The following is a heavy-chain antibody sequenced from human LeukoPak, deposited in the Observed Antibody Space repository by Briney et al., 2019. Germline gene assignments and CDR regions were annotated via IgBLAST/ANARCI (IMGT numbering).Heavy chain of an antibody. Sequence: SETLSLTCTVSGGSISNYYWSWIRQPAGKGLEWIGRIYSSGTTIYNPSLKSRVTMSVDTSKNQFSLKLSSVTAADTAVYFCASGSSGYDPWGQGTLVTVSA. CDR2: IYSSGTT. CDR1: GGSISNYY. D-gene: IGHD5-12*01. CDR3: ASGSSGYDP. J-gene: IGHJ5*02. V-gene: IGHV4-4*07.